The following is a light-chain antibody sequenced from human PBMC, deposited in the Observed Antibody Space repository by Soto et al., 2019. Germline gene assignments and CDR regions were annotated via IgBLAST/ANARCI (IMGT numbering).Light chain of an antibody. CDR1: QSVSTS. Sequence: IVLTQSPVTLALSPGERAVLSCRASQSVSTSLAWYQHKPGQAPRLFIYDASKRSPGIPARFSGSGSGTDFTLTISSLEPEDFAVYYCQVRDGWPSFGQGTKVEI. J-gene: IGKJ1*01. CDR3: QVRDGWPS. CDR2: DAS. V-gene: IGKV3-11*01.